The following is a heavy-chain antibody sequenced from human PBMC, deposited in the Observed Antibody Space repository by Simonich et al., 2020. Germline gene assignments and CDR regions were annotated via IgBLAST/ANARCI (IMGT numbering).Heavy chain of an antibody. CDR1: GFPFSSYS. Sequence: EVQLVESGGGLVKPGGSLRLSCAASGFPFSSYSMNWVRQAPGKWLEWVSSISRSSSYIYYADSVKGRFTSSRDNAKNSLYLQMNSLRAEDTAVYYCARARGDSSSWYFDYWGQGTLVTVSS. CDR3: ARARGDSSSWYFDY. D-gene: IGHD6-13*01. CDR2: ISRSSSYI. V-gene: IGHV3-21*01. J-gene: IGHJ4*02.